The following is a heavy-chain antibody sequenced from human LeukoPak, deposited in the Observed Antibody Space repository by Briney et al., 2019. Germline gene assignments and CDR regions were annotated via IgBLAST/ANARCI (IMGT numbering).Heavy chain of an antibody. J-gene: IGHJ4*02. CDR1: GYTFTSYD. Sequence: GASVKVSCKASGYTFTSYDINWVRQATGQGLEWMGWMNPNSGNTGYAQKFQGRVTITADKSTSTAYMELSSLRSEDTAVYYCASQHYYGSGSYYNTDYWGQGTLVTVSS. CDR3: ASQHYYGSGSYYNTDY. CDR2: MNPNSGNT. D-gene: IGHD3-10*01. V-gene: IGHV1-8*03.